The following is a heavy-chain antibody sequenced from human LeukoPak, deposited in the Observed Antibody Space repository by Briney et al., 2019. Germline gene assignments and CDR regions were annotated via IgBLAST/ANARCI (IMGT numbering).Heavy chain of an antibody. CDR3: ARDKALNC. J-gene: IGHJ4*02. CDR2: ISSRGSSI. V-gene: IGHV3-48*03. Sequence: QPGGSLRLSCAGYGFNFSTYEMNWVRQAPGKGLEWLSYISSRGSSIYYADSVKGRFTISRDNAKNSLFLQMNSLRAEDTAVYFCARDKALNCWGQGTPVTVSS. CDR1: GFNFSTYE.